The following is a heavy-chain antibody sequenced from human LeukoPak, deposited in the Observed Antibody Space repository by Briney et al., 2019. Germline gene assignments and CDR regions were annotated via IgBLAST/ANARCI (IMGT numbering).Heavy chain of an antibody. V-gene: IGHV3-23*01. CDR3: ANSYTTSSRIPFDC. D-gene: IGHD6-6*01. Sequence: GGSLRLSCAASGFAVSNVYMTWVRQAPGKGLEWVSSITGSGGSTFYAGSVKGRFTISRDNSKNTLYLQMNSLRAEDSAVYYCANSYTTSSRIPFDCWGQGTLVTVSS. CDR1: GFAVSNVY. CDR2: ITGSGGST. J-gene: IGHJ4*02.